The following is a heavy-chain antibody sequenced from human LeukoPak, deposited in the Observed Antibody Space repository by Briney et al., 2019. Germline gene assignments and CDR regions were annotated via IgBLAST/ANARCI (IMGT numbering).Heavy chain of an antibody. CDR3: ARDLSGDYVGY. CDR2: INPNSGDA. J-gene: IGHJ4*02. V-gene: IGHV1-2*02. CDR1: GYTFTGYY. Sequence: ASVKVSCKTSGYTFTGYYMHWVRQAPGQGLEWLGWINPNSGDANYAQKFQGRVTMTRDTSISTAYMELSRLRSDDTAVYYCARDLSGDYVGYWGQGTLVTVSS. D-gene: IGHD6-25*01.